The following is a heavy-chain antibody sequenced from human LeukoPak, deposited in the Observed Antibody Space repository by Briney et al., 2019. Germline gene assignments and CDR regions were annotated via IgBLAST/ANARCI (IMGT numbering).Heavy chain of an antibody. Sequence: PGGSLRLSCAASGFTFSSYSMNWVRQAPGKGLEWVSSISSSSSYIYYADSVKGRFTISRDNAKNSLYLQMNSLRAEDTAVYYCARHANVDTAMVLYYYYYYMDVWGKGTTVTVSS. J-gene: IGHJ6*03. CDR2: ISSSSSYI. CDR1: GFTFSSYS. V-gene: IGHV3-21*01. CDR3: ARHANVDTAMVLYYYYYYMDV. D-gene: IGHD5-18*01.